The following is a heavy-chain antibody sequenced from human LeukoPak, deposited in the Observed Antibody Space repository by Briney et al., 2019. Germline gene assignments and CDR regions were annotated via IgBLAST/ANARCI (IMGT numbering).Heavy chain of an antibody. J-gene: IGHJ6*03. Sequence: RESLKISCKGSGYTFTNYWIVWVRQLPGKGLEYMGIIYPGDSDTRYSPSFQGQVTISADKSISTAYLQWSSLKASDTAMYYCATTKDPRNYYYYYMDVWGKGTTVTVSS. CDR1: GYTFTNYW. CDR3: ATTKDPRNYYYYYMDV. V-gene: IGHV5-51*01. CDR2: IYPGDSDT. D-gene: IGHD1/OR15-1a*01.